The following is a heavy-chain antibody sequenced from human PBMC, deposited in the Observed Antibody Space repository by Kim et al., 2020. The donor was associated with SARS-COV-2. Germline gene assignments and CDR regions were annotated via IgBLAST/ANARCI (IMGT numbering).Heavy chain of an antibody. CDR1: EFTFSNAW. J-gene: IGHJ4*02. Sequence: GGSLRLSCAASEFTFSNAWMSWVRQAPGKGLEWVGRIKSKTDGGTTDYAAPVKGRFTISRDDSKNTLYLQMNSLKTEDTAVYYCTTDPPRVGSCGYWGQGTLVTVSS. V-gene: IGHV3-15*01. D-gene: IGHD3-10*01. CDR2: IKSKTDGGTT. CDR3: TTDPPRVGSCGY.